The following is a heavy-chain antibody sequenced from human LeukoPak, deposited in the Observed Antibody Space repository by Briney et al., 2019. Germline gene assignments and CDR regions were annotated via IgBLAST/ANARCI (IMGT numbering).Heavy chain of an antibody. CDR1: GFTFSSYA. D-gene: IGHD1-1*01. J-gene: IGHJ4*02. CDR2: ISYDGSNK. CDR3: ARDAWNDFGYYFDY. Sequence: GGSLRLSCAASGFTFSSYAMHWVRQAPGKGLEWVAVISYDGSNKYYADSVKGRFTISRDNSKNTLYLQMNSLRAEDTAVYYCARDAWNDFGYYFDYWGREPWSPSPQ. V-gene: IGHV3-30*04.